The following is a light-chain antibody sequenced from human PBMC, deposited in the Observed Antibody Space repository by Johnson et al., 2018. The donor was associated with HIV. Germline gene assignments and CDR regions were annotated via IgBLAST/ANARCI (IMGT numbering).Light chain of an antibody. V-gene: IGLV1-51*01. J-gene: IGLJ1*01. CDR3: GTWDSSLSAGGV. CDR1: SSNIGNNY. CDR2: DNN. Sequence: QSVLTQPPSVSAAPGQKVTISCSGSSSNIGNNYVSWYQQFPETAPKLLIYDNNKRPSGIPDRFSGSKSGPSATLDITRLQTGDEAEYYCGTWDSSLSAGGVFGTGTKVTVL.